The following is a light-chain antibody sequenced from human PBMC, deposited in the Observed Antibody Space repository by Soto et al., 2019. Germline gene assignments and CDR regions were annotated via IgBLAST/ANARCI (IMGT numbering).Light chain of an antibody. CDR2: AAS. CDR3: RQSYSTTLT. V-gene: IGKV1-39*01. CDR1: QSISTS. Sequence: DIQMTQSPSSLSASVGDRVTITCRASQSISTSLNWYQQKPGKAPKLLIYAASSLQSGVPSRFSGSMSGTDFTLTISTLQPEDFATYYCRQSYSTTLTFGGGTKVAI. J-gene: IGKJ4*01.